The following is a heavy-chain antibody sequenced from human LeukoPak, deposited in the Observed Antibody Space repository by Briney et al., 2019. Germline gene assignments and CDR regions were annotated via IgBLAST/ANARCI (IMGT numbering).Heavy chain of an antibody. J-gene: IGHJ4*02. CDR3: AVGKKYQLPFDY. D-gene: IGHD2-2*01. V-gene: IGHV3-11*01. CDR2: ISSSGSTI. Sequence: GGSLRLSCAASGFTFSDHYMSWIRQAPGKGLEWVSYISSSGSTIYYADSVKGRFTISRDNAKNSLYLQMNSLRAEDTAVYYCAVGKKYQLPFDYWGQGTLVTVSS. CDR1: GFTFSDHY.